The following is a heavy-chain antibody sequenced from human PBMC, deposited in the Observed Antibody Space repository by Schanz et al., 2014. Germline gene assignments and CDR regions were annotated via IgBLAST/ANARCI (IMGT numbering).Heavy chain of an antibody. J-gene: IGHJ4*02. CDR3: ARRLRGFDY. CDR2: IYYTGHT. CDR1: GGSISTYY. Sequence: QVQLQESGPGLVKPSETLSLTCTVSGGSISTYYWSWIRQPPGKGLEWIGYIYYTGHTYYNPSLKSRSPISVAPSNNPFSLKMFSVPAADTAVYYCARRLRGFDYWGQGTLVTVSS. V-gene: IGHV4-59*08. D-gene: IGHD4-17*01.